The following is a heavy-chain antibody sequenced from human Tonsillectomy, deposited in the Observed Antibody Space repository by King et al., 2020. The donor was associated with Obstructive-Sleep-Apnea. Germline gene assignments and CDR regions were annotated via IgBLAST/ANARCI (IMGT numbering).Heavy chain of an antibody. V-gene: IGHV3-7*03. J-gene: IGHJ4*02. CDR2: IKQDGSEK. D-gene: IGHD6-13*01. Sequence: VQLVESGGGLVQPGGSRRLSCGASGFIFSRYWMSWVRQAPGKGLEWVANIKQDGSEKYYVDSVKGRFTISRDNAKNSLYLQMNSLRAEDTAVYYCTTPSSTWLGPGRSTTNFEYWGRGTLVTVSS. CDR3: TTPSSTWLGPGRSTTNFEY. CDR1: GFIFSRYW.